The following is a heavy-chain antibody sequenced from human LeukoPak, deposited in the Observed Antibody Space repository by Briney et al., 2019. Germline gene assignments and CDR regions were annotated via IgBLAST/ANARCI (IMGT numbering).Heavy chain of an antibody. J-gene: IGHJ4*02. V-gene: IGHV2-5*02. CDR1: GFSLSTSAVG. Sequence: SGPTLVKPTQTLTLTCTFSGFSLSTSAVGVGWIRQPPGKALEWLGVIYWDDDKRYSPSLKSRLTITKDTSKNQVVLTVTNMDPVDTATYFCAHTFNVGGYYRTFDYWGQGTLVTVSS. CDR3: AHTFNVGGYYRTFDY. D-gene: IGHD3-3*01. CDR2: IYWDDDK.